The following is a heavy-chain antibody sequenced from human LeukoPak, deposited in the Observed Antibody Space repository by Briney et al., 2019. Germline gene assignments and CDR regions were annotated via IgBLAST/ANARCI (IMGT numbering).Heavy chain of an antibody. CDR2: INPSGGST. Sequence: ASVKVSCKASGYTFTSYYMHWVRQAPGQGLEWMGIINPSGGSTSYARKFQGRVTMTRDMSTSTVYMELSSLRSEDTAVYYCARVGATFDYYYYMDVWGKGTTVTVSS. D-gene: IGHD1-26*01. V-gene: IGHV1-46*01. CDR1: GYTFTSYY. CDR3: ARVGATFDYYYYMDV. J-gene: IGHJ6*03.